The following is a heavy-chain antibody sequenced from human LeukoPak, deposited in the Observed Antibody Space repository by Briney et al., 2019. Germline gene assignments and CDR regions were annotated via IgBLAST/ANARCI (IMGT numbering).Heavy chain of an antibody. J-gene: IGHJ5*02. CDR1: GGSITSGGYY. CDR2: IYYSGST. D-gene: IGHD2-8*02. CDR3: ARDPGP. Sequence: PSETLSLTCPVSGGSITSGGYYWSWIRQHPGKGLEWIGYIYYSGSTYYNPSPKSRLTISVDTSKNQFSLKLSSVADADTAGYYCARDPGPWGQGTLVTVSS. V-gene: IGHV4-31*03.